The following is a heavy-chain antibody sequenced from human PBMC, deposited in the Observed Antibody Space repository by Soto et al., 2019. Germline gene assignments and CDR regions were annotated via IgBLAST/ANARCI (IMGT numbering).Heavy chain of an antibody. J-gene: IGHJ6*02. CDR2: TNADYGNT. CDR1: GYTFYSHS. CDR3: ARCIQGDYYYGMDV. V-gene: IGHV1-18*01. Sequence: GASVKVSCKASGYTFYSHSISWVRQAPGQGLEWMGRTNADYGNTQYAQKFRGRVTMTTDTSTTTVYMELTNLRSDDTAVYYCARCIQGDYYYGMDVWGQGTTVTVSS. D-gene: IGHD5-18*01.